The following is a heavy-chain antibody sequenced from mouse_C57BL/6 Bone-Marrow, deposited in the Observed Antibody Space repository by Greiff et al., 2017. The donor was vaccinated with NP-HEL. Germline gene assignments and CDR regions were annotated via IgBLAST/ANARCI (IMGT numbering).Heavy chain of an antibody. D-gene: IGHD1-1*01. J-gene: IGHJ3*01. CDR3: ARPGYYCGSSQAWFAY. CDR1: GFTFSDYG. V-gene: IGHV5-17*01. Sequence: EVKLMESGGGLVKPGGSLKLSCAASGFTFSDYGMHWVRQAPEKGLEWVAYISSGSSTIYYADTVKGRFTISRDNAKNTLFLQMNSLRSEDTAVYYWARPGYYCGSSQAWFAYWGQGTLVTVSA. CDR2: ISSGSSTI.